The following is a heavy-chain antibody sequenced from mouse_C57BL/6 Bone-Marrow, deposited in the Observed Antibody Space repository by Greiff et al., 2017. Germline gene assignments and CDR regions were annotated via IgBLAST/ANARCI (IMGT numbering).Heavy chain of an antibody. CDR1: GYTFTSYW. D-gene: IGHD2-4*01. V-gene: IGHV1-74*01. CDR3: AIGGGDYDGFYAMDY. Sequence: QVQLKQPGAELVKPGASVKVSCKASGYTFTSYWMHWVKQRPGQGLEWIGRIHPSDSDTNYNQKFKGKATLTVDKSSSTAYMQLSSLTSEDSAVYYCAIGGGDYDGFYAMDYWGQGTSVTVSS. J-gene: IGHJ4*01. CDR2: IHPSDSDT.